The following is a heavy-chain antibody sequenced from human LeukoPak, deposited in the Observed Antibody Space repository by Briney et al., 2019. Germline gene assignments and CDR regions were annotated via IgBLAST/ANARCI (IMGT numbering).Heavy chain of an antibody. J-gene: IGHJ4*02. Sequence: GASVKVSCKASGYTFTSYYMHWVRQAPGQGLEWMGGIIPIFGTANYAQKFQGRVTITADESTSTAYMELSSLRSEDTAVYYCARVLQRGGYDYWGFDYWGQGTLVTVSS. CDR1: GYTFTSYY. CDR3: ARVLQRGGYDYWGFDY. CDR2: IIPIFGTA. V-gene: IGHV1-69*13. D-gene: IGHD5-12*01.